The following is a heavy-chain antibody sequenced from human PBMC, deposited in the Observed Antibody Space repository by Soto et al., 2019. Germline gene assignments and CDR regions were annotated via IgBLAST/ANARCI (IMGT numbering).Heavy chain of an antibody. D-gene: IGHD6-13*01. Sequence: SETLSLTCAVYGASFSGYYWSWIRQPPGKGLEWIGEINHSGSTNYNPTLKSRVTISVDTSKNQFSLKLSSVTAADTAVYYCASVRFSSSWYLFDYWGQGTLVTVSS. CDR1: GASFSGYY. J-gene: IGHJ4*02. CDR2: INHSGST. CDR3: ASVRFSSSWYLFDY. V-gene: IGHV4-34*01.